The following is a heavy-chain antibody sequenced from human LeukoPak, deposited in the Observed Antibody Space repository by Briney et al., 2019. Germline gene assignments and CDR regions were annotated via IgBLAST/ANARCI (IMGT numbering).Heavy chain of an antibody. CDR1: GGSISSSNW. CDR2: IYHSGST. J-gene: IGHJ4*02. Sequence: PSETLSLTCAVSGGSISSSNWWSWVRQPPGKGLEWIGEIYHSGSTNYNPSLKSRVTISVDKSKNQFSLKLSSVTAADTAVYYCASLPVEVTTWFRTNYYFDYWGQGTLVTVSS. V-gene: IGHV4-4*02. CDR3: ASLPVEVTTWFRTNYYFDY. D-gene: IGHD4-17*01.